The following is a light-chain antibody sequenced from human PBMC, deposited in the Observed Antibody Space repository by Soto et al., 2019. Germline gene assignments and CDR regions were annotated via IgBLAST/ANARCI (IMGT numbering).Light chain of an antibody. Sequence: QSVLTQPPSVSVAPGQRVTISCTGSSSNIGAGYDVHWYQQLPGTAPKLLIYGNSNRPSGVPDRFSGSKSGTSASLAITGLQAEDEADYYCQSYDSSLSVNYVFGTGTKVTVL. CDR2: GNS. CDR3: QSYDSSLSVNYV. CDR1: SSNIGAGYD. J-gene: IGLJ1*01. V-gene: IGLV1-40*01.